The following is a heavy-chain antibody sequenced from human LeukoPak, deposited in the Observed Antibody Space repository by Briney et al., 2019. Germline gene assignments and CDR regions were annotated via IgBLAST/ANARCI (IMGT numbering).Heavy chain of an antibody. J-gene: IGHJ3*02. Sequence: ASVKVSCKASGYTLTSYGISWVRQAPGQGLEWMGWISAYNGNTNYAQKLQGRVTMTTDTSTSTAYMELRSLRSDDTAVYYCAILGPWYYDFWSGYWGSDAFDIWGQGTMVTVSS. V-gene: IGHV1-18*01. CDR2: ISAYNGNT. D-gene: IGHD3-3*01. CDR1: GYTLTSYG. CDR3: AILGPWYYDFWSGYWGSDAFDI.